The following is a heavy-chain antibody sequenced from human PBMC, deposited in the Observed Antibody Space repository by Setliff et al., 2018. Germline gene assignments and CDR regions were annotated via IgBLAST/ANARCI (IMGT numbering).Heavy chain of an antibody. CDR3: ARLSWNGLRYFGLDV. J-gene: IGHJ6*02. Sequence: SETLSLTCNVSGVSISSYYWSWIRQAPGKGLESLGYIQNSGGINYNPSLKSRVTISVDTSTNQFTLKLTSVTAADTAVYYCARLSWNGLRYFGLDVWGQGTTVTVS. V-gene: IGHV4-59*01. D-gene: IGHD3-3*01. CDR2: IQNSGGI. CDR1: GVSISSYY.